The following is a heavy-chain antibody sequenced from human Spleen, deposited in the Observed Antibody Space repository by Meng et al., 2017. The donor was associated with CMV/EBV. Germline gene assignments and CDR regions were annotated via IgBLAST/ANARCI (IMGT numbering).Heavy chain of an antibody. CDR3: ARDITIFGVPMRIGDMDV. Sequence: LSLTCAASGFTFSSYDMHWVRQATGKGLEWVSAIGTAGDTYYPGSVKGRFTISRENAKNSLYLQMNSLRAGDTAVYYCARDITIFGVPMRIGDMDVWGQGTTVTVSS. J-gene: IGHJ6*02. V-gene: IGHV3-13*01. CDR1: GFTFSSYD. D-gene: IGHD3-3*01. CDR2: IGTAGDT.